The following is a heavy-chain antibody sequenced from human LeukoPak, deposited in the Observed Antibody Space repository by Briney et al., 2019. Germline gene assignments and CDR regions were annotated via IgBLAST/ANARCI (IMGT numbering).Heavy chain of an antibody. CDR1: GFTFSSYA. D-gene: IGHD2-2*01. Sequence: GGSLRLSCAASGFTFSSYAMSWVRQAPGKGLEWVSAISGSGGSTYYADSVKGRFTISRDNSKNTLYLQMNSLRAEDTAVYYCVYCSSTSCYYYYMDVWGKGTTVTVSS. J-gene: IGHJ6*03. CDR2: ISGSGGST. CDR3: VYCSSTSCYYYYMDV. V-gene: IGHV3-23*01.